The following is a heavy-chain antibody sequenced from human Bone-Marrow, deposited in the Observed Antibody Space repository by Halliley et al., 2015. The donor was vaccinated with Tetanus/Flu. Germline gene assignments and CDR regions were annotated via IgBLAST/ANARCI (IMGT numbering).Heavy chain of an antibody. CDR1: GGSIDSGTYY. V-gene: IGHV4-31*02. J-gene: IGHJ3*02. CDR2: IHYSGST. CDR3: AREGWGSAGAFDI. Sequence: LRLSCTVPGGSIDSGTYYWSWIRQNPGQGLEWIGYIHYSGSTHYNLSLRSRLTISIDTSKNQFSLKLTTVTAADTAVYYCAREGWGSAGAFDIWGQGTMVTVSS. D-gene: IGHD7-27*01.